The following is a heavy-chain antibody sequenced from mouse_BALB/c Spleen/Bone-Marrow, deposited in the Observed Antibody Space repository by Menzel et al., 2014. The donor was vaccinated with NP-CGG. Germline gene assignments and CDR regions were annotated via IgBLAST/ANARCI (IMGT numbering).Heavy chain of an antibody. CDR3: ARWLLPYYAMDY. J-gene: IGHJ4*01. V-gene: IGHV1S56*01. CDR2: IYPVNVHA. D-gene: IGHD2-3*01. Sequence: VQLQQSGPELVKPGASVMISCKASGYTFTNYYIHWVKPRPGQGLEWIGWIYPVNVHANFNEKFRGKATLTADKSSSTAYMQLSSLTSEDSAVYFCARWLLPYYAMDYWGQGTSVTVSS. CDR1: GYTFTNYY.